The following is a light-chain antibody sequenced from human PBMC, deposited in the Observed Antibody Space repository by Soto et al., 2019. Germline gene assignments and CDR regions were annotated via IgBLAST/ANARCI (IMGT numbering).Light chain of an antibody. CDR1: QSVSSK. J-gene: IGKJ1*01. CDR3: QQYNNGPPAT. CDR2: RAS. V-gene: IGKV3-15*01. Sequence: EIVMTQSPATLSVSPGERVTLSCRASQSVSSKLAWYRQKPGQAPRLLIYRASTRATDIPARFSGSGSGTEFTLTISSLQSEDFALYYCQQYNNGPPATFGQGTKVDIK.